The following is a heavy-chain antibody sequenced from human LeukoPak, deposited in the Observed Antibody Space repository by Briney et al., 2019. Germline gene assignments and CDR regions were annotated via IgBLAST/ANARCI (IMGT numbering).Heavy chain of an antibody. CDR1: GGSISSSSYY. Sequence: PSETLSLTCTVSGGSISSSSYYWGWIRQPPGKGLEWIGSIYYSGSTYYNPSLKSRVTISVDTSKNQFSLKLSSVTAADTAVYYCARQGEYCSSTSCYTYYYYYGMDVWGQGTTVTVSS. CDR3: ARQGEYCSSTSCYTYYYYYGMDV. J-gene: IGHJ6*02. CDR2: IYYSGST. D-gene: IGHD2-2*02. V-gene: IGHV4-39*01.